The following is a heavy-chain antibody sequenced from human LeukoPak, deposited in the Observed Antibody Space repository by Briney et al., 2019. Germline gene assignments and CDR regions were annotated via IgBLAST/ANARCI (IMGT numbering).Heavy chain of an antibody. CDR3: VRVQADGHSDI. D-gene: IGHD5-24*01. J-gene: IGHJ3*02. CDR2: NYYRGST. Sequence: SETLSLTCTVSGGSISNYHWSWIRQPPGKGLGWIGYNYYRGSTKYNPSLESRVTISVDMSKNQFSLKLNSVTAADTAVYYCVRVQADGHSDIWGQGTMVTVSS. V-gene: IGHV4-59*01. CDR1: GGSISNYH.